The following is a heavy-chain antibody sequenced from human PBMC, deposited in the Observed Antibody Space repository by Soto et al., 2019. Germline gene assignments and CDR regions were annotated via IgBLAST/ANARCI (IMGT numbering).Heavy chain of an antibody. CDR3: ARAVVPATCCAFDL. V-gene: IGHV4-59*01. CDR2: VYYSGGS. CDR1: GDSIRNNH. J-gene: IGHJ3*01. Sequence: SETLSLTCTASGDSIRNNHWSWIRQPPGKDLEYIGFVYYSGGSNYNPSLKSRVTMSTDTSRNQVSLKLNSVTAADTAVYYCARAVVPATCCAFDLWGHGTVVTVSS.